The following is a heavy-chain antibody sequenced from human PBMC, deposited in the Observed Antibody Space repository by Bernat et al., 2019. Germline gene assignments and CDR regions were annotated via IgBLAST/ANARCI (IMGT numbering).Heavy chain of an antibody. J-gene: IGHJ3*02. D-gene: IGHD5-24*01. V-gene: IGHV3-7*03. Sequence: EVHLVESGGGLVQPGGSLRLSCAASGFTFSTSWMAWVRQAPGKGLEWVANINIDGTQIYYVDSVRGRFTMPRDNAKNSLYLQMSSLRAEDTAVYYCARDPNYAALDIWGQGTMVTVSS. CDR1: GFTFSTSW. CDR3: ARDPNYAALDI. CDR2: INIDGTQI.